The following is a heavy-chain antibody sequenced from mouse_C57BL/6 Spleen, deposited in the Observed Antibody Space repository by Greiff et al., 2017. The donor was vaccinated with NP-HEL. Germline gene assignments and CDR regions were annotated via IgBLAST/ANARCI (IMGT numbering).Heavy chain of an antibody. V-gene: IGHV14-3*01. J-gene: IGHJ4*01. CDR1: GFNIKNTY. CDR2: IDPANGNT. CDR3: ARIPLRRGGDYYAMDY. Sequence: EVQLQQSVAELVRPGASVKLSCTASGFNIKNTYMHWVKQRPEQGLEWIGRIDPANGNTKYAPKFQGKATITADTSSNTAYLQLSSLTSEDTAIYYCARIPLRRGGDYYAMDYWGQGTSVTVSS.